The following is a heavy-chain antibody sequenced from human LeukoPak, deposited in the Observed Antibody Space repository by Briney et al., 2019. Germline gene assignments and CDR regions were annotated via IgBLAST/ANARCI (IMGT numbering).Heavy chain of an antibody. Sequence: SETLSLTCTVSGYSISSGYYWGWIRQPPGKGLEWIGSIYHSGSTYYNPSLKSRVTISVDTSKNQFSLKLSSVTAADTAVYYCARQRGPHDYWGQGTLVTVSS. V-gene: IGHV4-38-2*02. J-gene: IGHJ4*02. CDR3: ARQRGPHDY. CDR2: IYHSGST. CDR1: GYSISSGYY. D-gene: IGHD3-10*01.